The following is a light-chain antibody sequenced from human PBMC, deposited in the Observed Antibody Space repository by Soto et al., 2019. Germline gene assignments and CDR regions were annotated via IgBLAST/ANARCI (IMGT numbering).Light chain of an antibody. CDR1: QNIGSN. CDR2: DAS. CDR3: QHRYNWPPLA. J-gene: IGKJ4*01. V-gene: IGKV3-11*01. Sequence: EIVLTQSPATLSLSPGERATLSCRASQNIGSNFLAWYQHKPGRAPRLLIYDASSRATGIPVRFSGSGSGTDFTLTISSLEPEDFGVYYCQHRYNWPPLAFGGGTKVEMK.